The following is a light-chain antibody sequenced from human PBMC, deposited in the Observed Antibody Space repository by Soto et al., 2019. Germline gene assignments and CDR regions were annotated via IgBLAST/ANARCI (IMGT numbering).Light chain of an antibody. CDR1: QSVSSN. CDR3: QQYNNWPPPFT. Sequence: EIVMTQSPATLSVSPGERATLSCRASQSVSSNLAWYQQKPGQAPRLFIYGASTRATGIPARFSGSGSGTEFTLTISSLQSEDFAVYYCQQYNNWPPPFTFGPGTKVDIK. V-gene: IGKV3-15*01. CDR2: GAS. J-gene: IGKJ3*01.